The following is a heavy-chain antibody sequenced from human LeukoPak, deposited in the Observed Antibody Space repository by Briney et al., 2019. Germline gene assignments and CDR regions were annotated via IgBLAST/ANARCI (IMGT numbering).Heavy chain of an antibody. J-gene: IGHJ4*02. D-gene: IGHD1-1*01. CDR3: ARRYNWNDLTYLDY. V-gene: IGHV5-51*01. CDR1: GYSFTSYW. CDR2: IYPGDSDT. Sequence: GESLKISCKGSGYSFTSYWIGWVRQMPGKGLELMGIIYPGDSDTRYSPSFQGQVTFSADKSITTAYLQWSSLKASDTAIYYCARRYNWNDLTYLDYWGQGTLVTVSS.